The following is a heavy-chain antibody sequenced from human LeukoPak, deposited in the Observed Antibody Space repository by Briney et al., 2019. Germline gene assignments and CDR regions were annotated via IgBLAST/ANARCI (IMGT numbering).Heavy chain of an antibody. J-gene: IGHJ6*02. CDR2: ISSSSSTI. CDR3: ARDFTYYDILTYCGMDV. CDR1: GFTFISYS. V-gene: IGHV3-48*01. Sequence: QPGGSLRLSCAASGFTFISYSMNWVRQAPGKGLEWVSYISSSSSTIYYADSVKGRFTISRDNAKNSLYLQMNSLRAEDTAAYYSARDFTYYDILTYCGMDVWGQGTTVTVSS. D-gene: IGHD3-9*01.